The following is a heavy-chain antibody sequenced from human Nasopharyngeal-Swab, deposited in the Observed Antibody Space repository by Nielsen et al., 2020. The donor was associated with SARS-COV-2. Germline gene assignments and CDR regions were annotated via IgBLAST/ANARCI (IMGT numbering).Heavy chain of an antibody. CDR3: ARDDHTVVVTAVGHDAFDI. D-gene: IGHD2-21*02. CDR1: GFTFSSYE. Sequence: GESLKISCAASGFTFSSYEMNWVRQAPGKGLEWVSYISSSGSTIYYADSVKGRFTISRDNAKNSLYLQMNSLRAEDTAVYYCARDDHTVVVTAVGHDAFDIWGQGTVVTVSS. CDR2: ISSSGSTI. V-gene: IGHV3-48*03. J-gene: IGHJ3*02.